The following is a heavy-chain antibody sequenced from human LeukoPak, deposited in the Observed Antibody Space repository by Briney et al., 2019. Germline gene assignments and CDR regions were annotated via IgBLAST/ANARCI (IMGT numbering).Heavy chain of an antibody. J-gene: IGHJ4*02. V-gene: IGHV3-48*01. Sequence: GGSLRLSCAASGFTFSSYSMNWVRQAPGKGLEWVSYISSSSSTIYYADSVKGRFTISRDNAKNSLYLQMNSLRAEDTAVYYCAKEDRYSTSWYQFDYWGQGTLVTVSS. CDR2: ISSSSSTI. CDR3: AKEDRYSTSWYQFDY. D-gene: IGHD6-13*01. CDR1: GFTFSSYS.